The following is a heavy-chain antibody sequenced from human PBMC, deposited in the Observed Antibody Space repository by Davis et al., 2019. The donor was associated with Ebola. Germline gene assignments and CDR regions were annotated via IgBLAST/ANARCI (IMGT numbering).Heavy chain of an antibody. V-gene: IGHV3-7*01. D-gene: IGHD3-22*01. CDR3: ARDPGVGTASSGTSF. Sequence: GESLKISCATSGFNFNSYWMSWVRRAPGKGLEWVANIKQDGSETYYLDSVKGRFTISRDNAKRSLFLHMTGLRAEDTALYYCARDPGVGTASSGTSFWGQGTLVTVSS. CDR1: GFNFNSYW. CDR2: IKQDGSET. J-gene: IGHJ1*01.